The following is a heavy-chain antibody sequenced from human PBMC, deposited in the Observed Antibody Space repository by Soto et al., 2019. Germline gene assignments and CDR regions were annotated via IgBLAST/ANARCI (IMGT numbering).Heavy chain of an antibody. Sequence: PGGSLRLSCAASGFTFSSYGMHWVRQAPGKGLEWVAVIWYDGSNKYYADSVKGRFTISRDNSKNTLYLQMNSLRAEDTAVYYCASSTLRGENSWKMFGYYWGRGTLVTVSS. CDR2: IWYDGSNK. CDR1: GFTFSSYG. D-gene: IGHD3-10*02. CDR3: ASSTLRGENSWKMFGYY. J-gene: IGHJ4*02. V-gene: IGHV3-33*01.